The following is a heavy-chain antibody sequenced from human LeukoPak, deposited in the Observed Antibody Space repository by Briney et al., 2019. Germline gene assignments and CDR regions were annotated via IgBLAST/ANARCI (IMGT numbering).Heavy chain of an antibody. CDR3: ARALWIYDSTLDAFDI. CDR1: GFTFSSYS. CDR2: ISSSSSYI. Sequence: PGGSLRLSCAASGFTFSSYSMNWVRQAPGKGLEWVSSISSSSSYIYYADSVKGRFTISRDNAKNSLYLQMNSLRAEDTAVYYCARALWIYDSTLDAFDIWGQGTMVTVSS. V-gene: IGHV3-21*01. J-gene: IGHJ3*02. D-gene: IGHD3-22*01.